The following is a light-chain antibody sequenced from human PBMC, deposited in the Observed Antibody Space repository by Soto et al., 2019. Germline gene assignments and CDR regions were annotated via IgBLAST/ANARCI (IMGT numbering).Light chain of an antibody. CDR1: PRAVTNGHY. Sequence: VGTQEPSLTGSPGGTVALTVGSSPRAVTNGHYPYWFQQKPGQAPRTLIYDTTNRHSWTPARFSGSLLGGKAALTLSGAQPEDEAEYYCLLSYNGPYVFGTGTKVTVL. J-gene: IGLJ1*01. V-gene: IGLV7-46*01. CDR2: DTT. CDR3: LLSYNGPYV.